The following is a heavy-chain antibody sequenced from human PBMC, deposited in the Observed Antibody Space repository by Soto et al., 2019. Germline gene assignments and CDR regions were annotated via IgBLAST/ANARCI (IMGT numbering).Heavy chain of an antibody. V-gene: IGHV4-30-4*01. CDR2: IYYSGST. CDR1: GGSISSGDYY. D-gene: IGHD5-12*01. J-gene: IGHJ4*02. Sequence: PSEALSLTWTVSGGSISSGDYYGSWIRQPPGKGLEWIGYIYYSGSTYYNPSLKSRVTISVDTSKNQFSLKLSSVTAADTAVYYCARVATPLVATIKGYYFDYLGQRTLVTVSA. CDR3: ARVATPLVATIKGYYFDY.